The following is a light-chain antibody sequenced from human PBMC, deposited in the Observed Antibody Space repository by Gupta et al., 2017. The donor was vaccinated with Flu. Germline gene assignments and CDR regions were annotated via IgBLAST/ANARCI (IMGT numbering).Light chain of an antibody. Sequence: EILMTQSPSTVSASPGDRATISCRASQNVNSRLAWYQQKPGQAPKVLIYGASTMATGVPARFSGSGYGTEFTLTISSLQSEDFAVYFCLQANNFPRTFGEGTKVEMK. CDR2: GAS. J-gene: IGKJ4*02. V-gene: IGKV3-15*01. CDR1: QNVNSR. CDR3: LQANNFPRT.